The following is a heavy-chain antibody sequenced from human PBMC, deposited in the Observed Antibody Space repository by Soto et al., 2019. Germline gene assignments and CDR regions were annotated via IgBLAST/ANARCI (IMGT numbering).Heavy chain of an antibody. CDR1: GFSLSTSGVG. CDR3: ARLLWFGELSRYYFDY. V-gene: IGHV2-5*02. J-gene: IGHJ4*02. D-gene: IGHD3-10*01. CDR2: IYWDDDK. Sequence: QITSKESGPTLVKPTQTLTLTCTFSGFSLSTSGVGVGWIRQPPGKALEWLALIYWDDDKRYSPSLKSRLTITKDTSKNQVVLTMTNMDPVDTATYYCARLLWFGELSRYYFDYWGQGTLVTVSS.